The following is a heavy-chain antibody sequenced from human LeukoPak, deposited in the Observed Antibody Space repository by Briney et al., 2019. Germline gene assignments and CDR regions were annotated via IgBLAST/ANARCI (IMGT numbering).Heavy chain of an antibody. J-gene: IGHJ4*02. CDR1: GFTFSSYW. D-gene: IGHD3-16*02. CDR3: ASIGFAEDFDY. Sequence: GGSLRLSCAASGFTFSSYWMHWVRQAPGKGLVWVSRINSDGSSTSYADSVKGRFTISRDNAKNTLYLQMNGLRAEDTAVYYCASIGFAEDFDYWGQGTLVTVSS. V-gene: IGHV3-74*01. CDR2: INSDGSST.